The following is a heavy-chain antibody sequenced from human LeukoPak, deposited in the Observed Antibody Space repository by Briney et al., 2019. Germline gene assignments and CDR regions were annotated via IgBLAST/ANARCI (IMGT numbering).Heavy chain of an antibody. V-gene: IGHV1-8*03. CDR2: MNPNSGNT. CDR3: ARRFGELLSHAFDI. Sequence: ASVKVSCKTSGYTFTSYDINWVRQATGQGLEWMGWMNPNSGNTGYAQKFQGRVTITRNTSISTAYMELSSLRSEDTAVYYCARRFGELLSHAFDIWGQGTMVTVSS. CDR1: GYTFTSYD. D-gene: IGHD3-10*01. J-gene: IGHJ3*02.